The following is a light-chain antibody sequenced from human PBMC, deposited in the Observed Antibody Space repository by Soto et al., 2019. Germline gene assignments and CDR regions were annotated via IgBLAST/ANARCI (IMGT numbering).Light chain of an antibody. CDR3: SSYTRSGTRV. Sequence: QSALTQPASVSGAPGQSITISCTGTSSDVGGYNYVSWYQQHPGKAPKLMIYEVSNRPSGVYNRFSGSKSGNTAALTISGLQSEYEADYYCSSYTRSGTRVCGTGTKLTVL. CDR1: SSDVGGYNY. V-gene: IGLV2-14*01. CDR2: EVS. J-gene: IGLJ1*01.